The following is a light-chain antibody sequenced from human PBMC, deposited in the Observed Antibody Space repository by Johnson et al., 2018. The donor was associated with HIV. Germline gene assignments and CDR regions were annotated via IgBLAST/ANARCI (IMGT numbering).Light chain of an antibody. CDR3: GTWDSSLIVFYV. V-gene: IGLV1-51*01. J-gene: IGLJ1*01. Sequence: QSVLTQPPSVSAAPGQKVTISCSGSSSNIGNNYVSWYQQLPGTAPKLLIYDNNKRPSGIPDRFSGSKSGTSATLGITGLQTGAEADYYCGTWDSSLIVFYVFGTGTKVTVL. CDR2: DNN. CDR1: SSNIGNNY.